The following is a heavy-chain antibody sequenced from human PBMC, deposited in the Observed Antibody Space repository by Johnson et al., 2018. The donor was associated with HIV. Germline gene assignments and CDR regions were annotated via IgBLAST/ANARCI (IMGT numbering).Heavy chain of an antibody. CDR1: GFTFSRYA. V-gene: IGHV3-30*04. Sequence: QVQLVESGGGLVQPGRSLRLSCAASGFTFSRYAMHWVRQAPGKGLEWVAVISYHGSNKYYGDSVKGRFTISRDNSKNTLYLQMNSLKTEDTAVYYCAREGDVLIWFGEQRTSHAFDIWGQGTMVTVSS. J-gene: IGHJ3*02. CDR2: ISYHGSNK. D-gene: IGHD3-10*01. CDR3: AREGDVLIWFGEQRTSHAFDI.